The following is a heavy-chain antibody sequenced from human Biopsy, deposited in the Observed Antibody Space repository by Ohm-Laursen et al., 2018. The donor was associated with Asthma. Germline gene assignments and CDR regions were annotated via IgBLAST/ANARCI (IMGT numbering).Heavy chain of an antibody. D-gene: IGHD3-10*01. CDR1: GFSFSNFA. CDR3: AKDERLYYGSDSKYMQPVPLGD. J-gene: IGHJ4*02. CDR2: ISKDASTQ. Sequence: SLRLSCAASGFSFSNFAIHWVRQAPGKGLEWVGVISKDASTQDYADSVKGRFTMARDNSKNTLYLQMNSLRAEDMAVYYCAKDERLYYGSDSKYMQPVPLGDWGQGTLVIVSA. V-gene: IGHV3-30*07.